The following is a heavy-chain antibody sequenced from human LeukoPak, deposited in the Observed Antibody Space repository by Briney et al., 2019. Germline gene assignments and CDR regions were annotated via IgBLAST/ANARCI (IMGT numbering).Heavy chain of an antibody. CDR3: ARHVAVPGKYYFDY. V-gene: IGHV4-39*01. CDR1: AGSISSSSFY. D-gene: IGHD2-2*01. CDR2: IYYSGTT. Sequence: KPSETLSLTCTVSAGSISSSSFYWGWIRQPPGKGLEWIGTIYYSGTTFYNPSLKSRVTISVDTSKNQFSLKLSSVTAADTAVYYCARHVAVPGKYYFDYWGQGALVTVSS. J-gene: IGHJ4*02.